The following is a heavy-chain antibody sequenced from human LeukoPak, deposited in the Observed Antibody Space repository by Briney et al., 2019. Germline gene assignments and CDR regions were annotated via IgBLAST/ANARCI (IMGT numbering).Heavy chain of an antibody. D-gene: IGHD3-22*01. J-gene: IGHJ5*02. CDR3: ARHQPDDYSGYH. CDR2: ISYDGSNK. V-gene: IGHV3-30*04. Sequence: PGGSLRLSCAASGFTFSSYAMHWVRQAPGKGLEWVAVISYDGSNKYYADSVKGRFTISRDNSKNTLYLQMTSLRAEDTAVYYCARHQPDDYSGYHWGQGTLVTVSS. CDR1: GFTFSSYA.